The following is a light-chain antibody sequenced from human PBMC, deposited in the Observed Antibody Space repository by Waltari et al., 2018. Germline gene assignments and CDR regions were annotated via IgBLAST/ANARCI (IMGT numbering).Light chain of an antibody. V-gene: IGKV1-39*01. Sequence: DIQMTQSPSSLSASVGDRVTITCRASQGISSYLNWYQQKPGKAPKHLIYAASSLQSWVPSRCSGSGSGTDFSLTISSLQPEDFATYYCQQSYSTPPTFGQGTKVEIK. J-gene: IGKJ1*01. CDR1: QGISSY. CDR2: AAS. CDR3: QQSYSTPPT.